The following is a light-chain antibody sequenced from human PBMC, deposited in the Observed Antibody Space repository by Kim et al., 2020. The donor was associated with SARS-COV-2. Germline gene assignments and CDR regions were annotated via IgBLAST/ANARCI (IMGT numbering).Light chain of an antibody. CDR3: QSYDNSNPFV. V-gene: IGLV6-57*03. CDR2: EDN. J-gene: IGLJ1*01. Sequence: KTITISCTRSSGSIASHFVQWYQQRPGSAPTTVIYEDNQRPSGVPDRFSVSMDRSSNSASLTISGLKTEDEADYYCQSYDNSNPFVFGTGTKVAVL. CDR1: SGSIASHF.